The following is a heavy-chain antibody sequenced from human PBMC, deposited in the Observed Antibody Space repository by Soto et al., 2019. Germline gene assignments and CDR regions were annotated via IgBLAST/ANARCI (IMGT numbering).Heavy chain of an antibody. CDR1: GFTFSSYG. J-gene: IGHJ6*02. V-gene: IGHV3-33*01. Sequence: QVQLVESGGGVVQPGRSLRLSCAASGFTFSSYGMHWVRQAPGKGLEWVAVIWYDGSNKYYADSVKGRFTISRDNSKNTLYLQMNSLRAEDTAVHYCASGPHYYYYGMDVWGQGTTVTVSS. CDR2: IWYDGSNK. CDR3: ASGPHYYYYGMDV.